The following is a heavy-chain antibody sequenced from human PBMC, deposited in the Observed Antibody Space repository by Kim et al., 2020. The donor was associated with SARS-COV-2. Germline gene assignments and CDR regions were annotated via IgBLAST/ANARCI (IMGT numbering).Heavy chain of an antibody. J-gene: IGHJ6*02. D-gene: IGHD1-26*01. V-gene: IGHV3-21*04. CDR3: VRLRGDSGSYFGYYYGMDV. Sequence: GGSLRLSCAASGFTFRTYSMNWVRQGPGKGLEWVSSISSSSSFIYYADSVKGRFTISRDNAKNSLYLQMNSLRAEDTAVYYCVRLRGDSGSYFGYYYGMDVWGQGTTVTVSS. CDR2: ISSSSSFI. CDR1: GFTFRTYS.